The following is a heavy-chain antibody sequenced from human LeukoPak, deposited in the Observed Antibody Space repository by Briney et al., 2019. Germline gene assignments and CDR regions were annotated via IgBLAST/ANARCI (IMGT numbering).Heavy chain of an antibody. J-gene: IGHJ5*02. CDR1: GYTFTSYG. D-gene: IGHD3-10*01. V-gene: IGHV1-18*01. Sequence: GASVKVSCKASGYTFTSYGISWVRQAPGQGLEWMGWISAYNGNTNYAQKLQGRVTMTTDTSTSTAYMELRSLRSDDTAVYYCARNYYGSGSYREKRWFDPWGQGTLVTVSS. CDR3: ARNYYGSGSYREKRWFDP. CDR2: ISAYNGNT.